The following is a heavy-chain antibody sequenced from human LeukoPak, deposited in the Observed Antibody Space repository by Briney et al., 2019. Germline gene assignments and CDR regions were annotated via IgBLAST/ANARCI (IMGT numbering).Heavy chain of an antibody. Sequence: SETLSLTCTVSGGSISNYYWSWIRQPPGKGLEWIGYIYYSGSTNYNPSLKSRVTISVDTSKNQFSLKLSSVTAADTAVYYCARASSIQLWFPFDYWGQGTLVTVSS. D-gene: IGHD5-18*01. J-gene: IGHJ4*02. V-gene: IGHV4-59*01. CDR1: GGSISNYY. CDR2: IYYSGST. CDR3: ARASSIQLWFPFDY.